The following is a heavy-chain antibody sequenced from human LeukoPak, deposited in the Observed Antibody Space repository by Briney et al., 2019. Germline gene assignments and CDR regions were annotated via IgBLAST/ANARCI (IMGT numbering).Heavy chain of an antibody. CDR2: INHSGST. Sequence: PSETLSLTCAVYGGSFSGYYWSWIRQPPGKGLEWIGEINHSGSTYYNPSLKSRVTISVDTSKNQFSLKLSSVTAADTAVYYCARLHWRAFDIWGQGTMVTVSS. CDR3: ARLHWRAFDI. V-gene: IGHV4-34*01. D-gene: IGHD3-3*01. CDR1: GGSFSGYY. J-gene: IGHJ3*02.